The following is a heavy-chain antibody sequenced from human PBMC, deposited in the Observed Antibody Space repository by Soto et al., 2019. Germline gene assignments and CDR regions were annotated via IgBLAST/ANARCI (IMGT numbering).Heavy chain of an antibody. Sequence: GESLKISCKGSGYSFTIYWISWVRQMPGKGLEWMGRIDPSDSYTNYSPSFQGHVTISADKSISTAYLQWSSLKASDTAMYYCARHGSGSYLTAYWGQGTLVTVSS. CDR1: GYSFTIYW. J-gene: IGHJ4*02. D-gene: IGHD1-26*01. CDR2: IDPSDSYT. V-gene: IGHV5-10-1*01. CDR3: ARHGSGSYLTAY.